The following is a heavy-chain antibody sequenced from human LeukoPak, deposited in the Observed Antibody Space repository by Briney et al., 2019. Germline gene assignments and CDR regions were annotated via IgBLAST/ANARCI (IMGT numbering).Heavy chain of an antibody. D-gene: IGHD3-10*01. Sequence: PGGSLRLSCAASGFTFSTYGMHWVRQAPGKGLEWVAFIRYDGSNKYYADSVKGRFTISRDNSKNTLYLQMNSLRAEDTAVYYCAKDHYYYGSGSYYLFDFWGQGALATVSS. CDR1: GFTFSTYG. J-gene: IGHJ4*02. V-gene: IGHV3-30*02. CDR3: AKDHYYYGSGSYYLFDF. CDR2: IRYDGSNK.